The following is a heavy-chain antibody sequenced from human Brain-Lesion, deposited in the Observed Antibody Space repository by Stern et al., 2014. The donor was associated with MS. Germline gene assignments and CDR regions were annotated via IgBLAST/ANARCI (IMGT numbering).Heavy chain of an antibody. D-gene: IGHD1-14*01. CDR2: ISWNSGTI. CDR1: GFTFDDYA. V-gene: IGHV3-9*01. CDR3: ARDITGSSAYFAY. Sequence: VQLVESGGDLVQPGRSLRLSCAAFGFTFDDYAMHWVRQAPGKGREWVAGISWNSGTIGYADSVKGRFTTSRDNAYSSLYLQMNSLRPEDTALYYCARDITGSSAYFAYWGQGTLVTVSS. J-gene: IGHJ4*02.